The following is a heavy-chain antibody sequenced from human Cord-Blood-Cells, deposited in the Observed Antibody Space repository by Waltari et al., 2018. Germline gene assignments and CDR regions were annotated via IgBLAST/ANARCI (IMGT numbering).Heavy chain of an antibody. Sequence: EVQLVQSGAEVEKPGESLKISCKGSGYSFTSYWIGWVRQMHGKVLDWMGIILPGGSDTRYSPSFAGQVTISAAKSISTSYLQWSSLKASDTAMYYCAVYSSYFDYWGQGTRVTVSS. V-gene: IGHV5-51*01. J-gene: IGHJ4*02. CDR1: GYSFTSYW. D-gene: IGHD6-13*01. CDR3: AVYSSYFDY. CDR2: ILPGGSDT.